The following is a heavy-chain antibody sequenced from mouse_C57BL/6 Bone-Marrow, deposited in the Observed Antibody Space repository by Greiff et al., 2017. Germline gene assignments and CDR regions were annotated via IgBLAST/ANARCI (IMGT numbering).Heavy chain of an antibody. J-gene: IGHJ1*03. D-gene: IGHD2-3*01. CDR1: GFTFSSYA. V-gene: IGHV5-9-1*02. Sequence: DVQLVESGEGLVKPGGSLKLSCAASGFTFSSYAMSWVRQTPEKRLEWVAYISSGGDYIYYADTVKGRFTISRDNARNTLYLQMSSLNSEDSAMYYGTRDGYWYFDVWGTGTTVTVSA. CDR3: TRDGYWYFDV. CDR2: ISSGGDYI.